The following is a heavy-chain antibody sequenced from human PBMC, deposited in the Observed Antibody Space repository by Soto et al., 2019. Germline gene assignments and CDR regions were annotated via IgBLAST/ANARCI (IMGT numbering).Heavy chain of an antibody. D-gene: IGHD5-12*01. CDR1: GYAFTRFA. V-gene: IGHV1-3*01. J-gene: IGHJ4*02. Sequence: ASVKVSCKTSGYAFTRFAIHWVRQAPGQSLEWMGWINGGNDNTKYSQKFQGRVTITMDTSADTVYLEVNVVRPDDTAVYYCAREGDQSGYDYGLDFWGQGTLVTVSS. CDR2: INGGNDNT. CDR3: AREGDQSGYDYGLDF.